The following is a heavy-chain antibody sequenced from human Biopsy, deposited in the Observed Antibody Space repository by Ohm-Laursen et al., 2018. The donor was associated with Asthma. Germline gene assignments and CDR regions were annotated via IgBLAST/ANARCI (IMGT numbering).Heavy chain of an antibody. CDR2: IYHSGPT. Sequence: PGTLSLTCTVSGGSIISSSWWSWVRQTPGKGLEWIGEIYHSGPTNYNPSLKSRVTISVDKSKNQFSLKLTSVTAADTAVYYCARGVDRVTGLLDHFDSWGQGTLVTVSS. CDR1: GGSIISSSW. CDR3: ARGVDRVTGLLDHFDS. D-gene: IGHD2-21*02. V-gene: IGHV4-4*03. J-gene: IGHJ4*02.